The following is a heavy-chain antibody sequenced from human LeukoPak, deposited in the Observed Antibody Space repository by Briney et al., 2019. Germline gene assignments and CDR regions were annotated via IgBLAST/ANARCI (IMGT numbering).Heavy chain of an antibody. CDR1: GFTFSSYW. J-gene: IGHJ1*01. CDR2: ISYDGSNK. Sequence: GGSLRLSCAASGFTFSSYWMSWVRQAPGKGLEWVAVISYDGSNKYYADSVKGRFTISRDNSKNTLYLQMNSLRAEDTAVYYCARTRIAAAGDFQHWGQGTLVTVSS. V-gene: IGHV3-30*01. D-gene: IGHD6-13*01. CDR3: ARTRIAAAGDFQH.